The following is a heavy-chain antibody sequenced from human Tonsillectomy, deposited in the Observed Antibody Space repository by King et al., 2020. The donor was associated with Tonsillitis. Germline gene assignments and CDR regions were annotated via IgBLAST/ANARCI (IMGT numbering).Heavy chain of an antibody. D-gene: IGHD5-24*01. J-gene: IGHJ6*02. CDR1: GYTFTSYG. V-gene: IGHV1-18*01. CDR2: ISAYNGNT. CDR3: ARDREDGYNSLSYYGMDV. Sequence: VQLVESGADVKKPGASVKVSCKASGYTFTSYGISWVRQAPGQGLEWMGWISAYNGNTNYAQKLQGRVTVTTDTSTSTAYMELRSLRSDDTAVYYCARDREDGYNSLSYYGMDVWGQGTTVTVSS.